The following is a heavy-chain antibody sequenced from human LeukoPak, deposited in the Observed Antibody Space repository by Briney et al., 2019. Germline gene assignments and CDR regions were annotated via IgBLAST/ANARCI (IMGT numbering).Heavy chain of an antibody. CDR2: ISPSGGST. J-gene: IGHJ5*02. Sequence: ASVKVSCKAFGYTFTSNYMHWVRQAPGQGPEWMGVISPSGGSTTYAQKFQGRVTLTRNMSTSTDYLELSSLRSEDTAVYYCARDNLVRDEAWWFNPWGQGTLVTVSS. D-gene: IGHD4/OR15-4a*01. CDR1: GYTFTSNY. V-gene: IGHV1-46*01. CDR3: ARDNLVRDEAWWFNP.